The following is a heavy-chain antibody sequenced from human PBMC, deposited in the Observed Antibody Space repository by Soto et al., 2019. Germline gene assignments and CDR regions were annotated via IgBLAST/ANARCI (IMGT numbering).Heavy chain of an antibody. J-gene: IGHJ5*02. CDR1: GGSFSGYY. CDR2: INHSGST. Sequence: PSETLSLTCAVYGGSFSGYYWSWIRQPPGKGLEWIGEINHSGSTNYNPSLKSRVTISVDTSKNQFSLKLSSVTAADTAVYYCARGLKKRYAGSRWFDPWGQGTLVTVS. D-gene: IGHD5-18*01. V-gene: IGHV4-34*01. CDR3: ARGLKKRYAGSRWFDP.